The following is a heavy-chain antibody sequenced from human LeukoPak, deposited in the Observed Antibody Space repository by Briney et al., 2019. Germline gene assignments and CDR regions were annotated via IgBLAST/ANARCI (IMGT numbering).Heavy chain of an antibody. D-gene: IGHD3-3*01. J-gene: IGHJ4*02. V-gene: IGHV1-46*01. CDR2: INTSGGST. Sequence: APVKVSCKASGYTFTNYYMHWVRQAPGQGLEWMGTINTSGGSTSYAQKFQGRVTMTRDTSTSTVYMELSSLRSEDTAVYYCAILGGAFDDWGQGTLVTVSS. CDR3: AILGGAFDD. CDR1: GYTFTNYY.